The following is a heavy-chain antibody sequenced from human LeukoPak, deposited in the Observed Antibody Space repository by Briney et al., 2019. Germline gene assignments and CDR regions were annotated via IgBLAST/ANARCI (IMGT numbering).Heavy chain of an antibody. J-gene: IGHJ3*01. Sequence: PGGSLRLSCAASGFTFSDYAMHWVRQAPGKGLEWVAVISYGGTNKYYADSVKGRFTISRDNPKNTLFLQMNSLRAEDTAVYYCARDRSGYTNDAFDFWGQGTMVTVSS. D-gene: IGHD3-3*01. V-gene: IGHV3-30-3*01. CDR2: ISYGGTNK. CDR1: GFTFSDYA. CDR3: ARDRSGYTNDAFDF.